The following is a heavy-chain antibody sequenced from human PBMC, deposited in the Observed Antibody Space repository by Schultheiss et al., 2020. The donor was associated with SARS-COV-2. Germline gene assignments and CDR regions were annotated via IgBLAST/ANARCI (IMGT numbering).Heavy chain of an antibody. Sequence: GGSLRLSCAASGFTFSSYSMNWVRQAPGKGLEWVSYISSSSSTIYYADSVKGRFTISRDNSKSTLYLHMSSLRTEDTAVYYCVKGGYGDYVPRTGDFDYWGQGTLVTVSS. CDR1: GFTFSSYS. J-gene: IGHJ4*02. D-gene: IGHD4-17*01. CDR2: ISSSSSTI. CDR3: VKGGYGDYVPRTGDFDY. V-gene: IGHV3-48*01.